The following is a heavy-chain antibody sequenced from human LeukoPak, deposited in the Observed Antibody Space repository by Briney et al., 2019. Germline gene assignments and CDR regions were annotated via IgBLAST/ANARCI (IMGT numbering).Heavy chain of an antibody. CDR1: RGTFDSYG. CDR2: IIPILGIA. V-gene: IGHV1-69*04. J-gene: IGHJ4*02. CDR3: ARDQEDSSGPFDY. D-gene: IGHD3-22*01. Sequence: SVKVSCKAPRGTFDSYGISWVRQAPGQGLEWMGRIIPILGIANYAQKFQGRVTITADKSTSTAYMELSSLRSEDTAVYYCARDQEDSSGPFDYWGQGTLVTVSS.